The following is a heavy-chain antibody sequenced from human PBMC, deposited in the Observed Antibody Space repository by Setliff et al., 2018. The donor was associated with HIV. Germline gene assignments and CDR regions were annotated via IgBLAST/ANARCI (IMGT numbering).Heavy chain of an antibody. CDR1: GVSITNGTFY. Sequence: SETLSLTCTVSGVSITNGTFYWNWIRQPAGKGLEWIGRIAKTGSTNYNPSLKSRLTMSVDTSKNQFSLKLTSVTAADTAVYYCARQGYYYDNSGYFTIWGQGTLVTVS. D-gene: IGHD3-22*01. CDR2: IAKTGST. J-gene: IGHJ4*02. CDR3: ARQGYYYDNSGYFTI. V-gene: IGHV4-61*02.